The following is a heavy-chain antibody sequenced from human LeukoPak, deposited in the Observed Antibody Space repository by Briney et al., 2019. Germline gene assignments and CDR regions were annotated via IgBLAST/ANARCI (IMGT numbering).Heavy chain of an antibody. CDR3: AKDSGSSFDYFDY. D-gene: IGHD1-26*01. CDR1: GFTFSSYA. CDR2: IRGSGGST. J-gene: IGHJ4*02. Sequence: GGSLRLSSAASGFTFSSYAMSWVRQAPGKGLEWVSAIRGSGGSTYYADSVKGRVTISRDNSNNTLYLQMNSLSAEDTAVYYCAKDSGSSFDYFDYWGQGTLVTVSS. V-gene: IGHV3-23*01.